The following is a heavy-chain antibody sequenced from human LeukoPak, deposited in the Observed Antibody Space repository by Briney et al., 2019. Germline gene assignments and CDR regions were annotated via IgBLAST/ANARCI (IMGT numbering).Heavy chain of an antibody. CDR2: MNPNSGNT. Sequence: ASVKVSCKASGYTFTSYDINWVRRATGQGLEWMGWMNPNSGNTGYAQKFQGRVTMTRNTSISTAYMELSSLRSEDTAVYYCARGRGGPKEVVVAAIDYWGQGTLVTVSS. D-gene: IGHD2-15*01. V-gene: IGHV1-8*01. CDR3: ARGRGGPKEVVVAAIDY. CDR1: GYTFTSYD. J-gene: IGHJ4*02.